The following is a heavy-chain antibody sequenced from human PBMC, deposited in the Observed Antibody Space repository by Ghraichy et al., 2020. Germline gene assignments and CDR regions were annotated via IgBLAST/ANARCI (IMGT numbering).Heavy chain of an antibody. CDR3: ARGNVVVTAITDY. V-gene: IGHV3-48*02. CDR1: GFTFSSYS. D-gene: IGHD2-21*02. CDR2: ISSSSSTI. J-gene: IGHJ4*02. Sequence: LSLTCAASGFTFSSYSMNWVRQAPGKGLEWVSYISSSSSTIYYADSVKGRFTISRDNAKNSLYLQMNSLRDEDTAVYYCARGNVVVTAITDYWGQGTLVTVSS.